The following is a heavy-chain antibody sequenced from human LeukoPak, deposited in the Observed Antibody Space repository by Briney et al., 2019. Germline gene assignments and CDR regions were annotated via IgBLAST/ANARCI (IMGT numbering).Heavy chain of an antibody. CDR1: GFTVSSNY. J-gene: IGHJ5*02. Sequence: TGGSLRLSCAASGFTVSSNYMSWVRQAPGKGLEWVSVIYSGGSTYYADSVKGRFTISRDDSKNTLYLQMNSLRAEDTAVYYCARDRIAAAGTGWFDPWGQGTLVTVSS. V-gene: IGHV3-53*01. CDR2: IYSGGST. CDR3: ARDRIAAAGTGWFDP. D-gene: IGHD6-13*01.